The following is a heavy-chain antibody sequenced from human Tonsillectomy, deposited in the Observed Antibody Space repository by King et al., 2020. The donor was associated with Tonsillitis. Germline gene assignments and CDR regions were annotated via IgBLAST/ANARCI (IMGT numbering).Heavy chain of an antibody. CDR3: AKDMAPYYGSGSYNYFDP. J-gene: IGHJ5*02. V-gene: IGHV3-43*02. CDR1: GFIFDDYA. CDR2: ISRDGDNT. Sequence: VQLVQSGGGVVQPGGSLRLSCAASGFIFDDYAMHWVRQAPGKGLEWVSLISRDGDNTYYADSVKGRFTISRDNSKNSLYLQMNSLTTEDTALYYCAKDMAPYYGSGSYNYFDPWGQGTLAT. D-gene: IGHD3-10*01.